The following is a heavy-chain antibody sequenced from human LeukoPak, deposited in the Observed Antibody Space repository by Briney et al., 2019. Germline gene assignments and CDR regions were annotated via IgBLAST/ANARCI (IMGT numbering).Heavy chain of an antibody. CDR2: IYHSGST. CDR3: ASGHTDILTGYRFDY. J-gene: IGHJ4*02. V-gene: IGHV4-38-2*02. CDR1: GYSISSGYY. D-gene: IGHD3-9*01. Sequence: SETLSLTCTVSGYSISSGYYWGWIRQPPGKGLEWIGSIYHSGSTYYNPSLKSRVTISVDTSENQFSLKLSSVTAADTAVYYCASGHTDILTGYRFDYWGQGTLVTVSS.